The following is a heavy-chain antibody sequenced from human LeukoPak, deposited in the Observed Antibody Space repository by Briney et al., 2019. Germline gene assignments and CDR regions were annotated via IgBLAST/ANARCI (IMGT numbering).Heavy chain of an antibody. CDR1: GFTSSSYW. CDR3: ARETNNSGFDY. Sequence: GGSLRLSCAASGFTSSSYWMTWVRQAPGRGLEWVANINQDGTEKYYVDSVKGRFTISRDNAKNSLYLQMNSLRAEDTAVYYCARETNNSGFDYWGQGTLVTVSS. D-gene: IGHD1/OR15-1a*01. J-gene: IGHJ4*02. V-gene: IGHV3-7*01. CDR2: INQDGTEK.